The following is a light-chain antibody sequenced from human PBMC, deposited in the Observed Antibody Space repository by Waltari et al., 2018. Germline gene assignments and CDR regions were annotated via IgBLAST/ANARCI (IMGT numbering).Light chain of an antibody. V-gene: IGLV3-21*04. Sequence: SYVLTQPPSVSVAPGKTARITCGGNNIGGKSVHWYQQRPGQAPVLVIAYDSDRTDGIPGRFSGCKSGNTATLTISRVEAGDEADYYCQVWDRSTDHVVFGGGTKLTVL. CDR3: QVWDRSTDHVV. CDR2: YDS. CDR1: NIGGKS. J-gene: IGLJ2*01.